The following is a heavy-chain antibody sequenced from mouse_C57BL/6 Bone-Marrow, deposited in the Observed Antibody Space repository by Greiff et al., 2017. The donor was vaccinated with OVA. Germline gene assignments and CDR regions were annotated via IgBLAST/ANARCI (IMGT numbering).Heavy chain of an antibody. V-gene: IGHV1-63*01. CDR1: GYTFTNYW. D-gene: IGHD3-3*01. CDR3: ARKDTPYAMDY. Sequence: VMLVESGAELVRPGTSVKMSCKASGYTFTNYWIGWAKQRPGHGLEWIGDIYPGGGYTNYNEKFKGKATLTADKSSSTAYMQFSSLTSEDSAVYYCARKDTPYAMDYWGQGTSVTVSS. CDR2: IYPGGGYT. J-gene: IGHJ4*01.